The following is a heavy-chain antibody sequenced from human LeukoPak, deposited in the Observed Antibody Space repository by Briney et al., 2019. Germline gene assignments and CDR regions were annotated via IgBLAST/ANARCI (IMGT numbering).Heavy chain of an antibody. CDR2: ISSSSSYI. CDR1: GFTFSSYG. J-gene: IGHJ4*02. Sequence: GGSLRLSCAASGFTFSSYGMHWVRQAPGKGLEWVSSISSSSSYIYYADSVKGRFTISRDNAKNSLYLQMNSLKAEDTAVYYCARGQMDTAMVSQWGQGTLVTVSS. V-gene: IGHV3-21*01. CDR3: ARGQMDTAMVSQ. D-gene: IGHD5-18*01.